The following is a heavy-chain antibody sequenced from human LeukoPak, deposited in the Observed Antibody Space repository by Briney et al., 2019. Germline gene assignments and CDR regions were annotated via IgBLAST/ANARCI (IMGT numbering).Heavy chain of an antibody. CDR2: IYHSGST. CDR3: AREPSREGPFRYFDY. V-gene: IGHV4-30-2*01. D-gene: IGHD1-26*01. Sequence: PSETLSLTCTVSGGSISSGGYYWSWIWQPPGKGLEWIGCIYHSGSTYYNPSLKSRVTISVDRSKNQFSLKLSSVTAADTAVYYCAREPSREGPFRYFDYWGQGTLVTVSS. CDR1: GGSISSGGYY. J-gene: IGHJ4*02.